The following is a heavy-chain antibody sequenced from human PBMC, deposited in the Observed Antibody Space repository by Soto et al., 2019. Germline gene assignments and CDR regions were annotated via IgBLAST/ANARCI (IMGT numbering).Heavy chain of an antibody. D-gene: IGHD6-6*01. CDR2: ISYHGITT. CDR1: GFDFSVLP. V-gene: IGHV3-30-3*01. CDR3: AVDLLTGRPSDYNFDY. J-gene: IGHJ4*02. Sequence: GGSLRLSCAASGFDFSVLPMHWVRQAPGKGPEWVAVISYHGITTYYANSVKGRFTISRDNSKNTLYLYLDSPRPDDTAMYYCAVDLLTGRPSDYNFDYWGQGTLVTVSS.